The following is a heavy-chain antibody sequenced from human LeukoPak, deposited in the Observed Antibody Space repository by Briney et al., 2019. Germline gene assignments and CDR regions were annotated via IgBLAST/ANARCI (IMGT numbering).Heavy chain of an antibody. J-gene: IGHJ4*02. CDR1: GYSFTNYW. D-gene: IGHD3-22*01. Sequence: GESLKISCKGSGYSFTNYWIGWVRQMPGKGLEWMEIIYLGDSDTRYSPSFQGQVTISADKSISTAYLQWSSLKASDTAMYYCARTRGDTSGYYYFDNWGQGTLVTVSS. V-gene: IGHV5-51*01. CDR2: IYLGDSDT. CDR3: ARTRGDTSGYYYFDN.